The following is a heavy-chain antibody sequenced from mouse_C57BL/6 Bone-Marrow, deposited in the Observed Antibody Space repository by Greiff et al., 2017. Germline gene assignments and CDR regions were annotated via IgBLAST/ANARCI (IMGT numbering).Heavy chain of an antibody. Sequence: VQLQQPGAELVKPGASVKLSCKASGYTFTSYWMHWVKQRPGQGLEWIGMIHPNSGSTNYYEKFKSKATLTVDKSASTVYMQSSSLTTEDSADYYSARLGDYDGGFDDWGQGTTLTVAS. D-gene: IGHD2-4*01. CDR1: GYTFTSYW. J-gene: IGHJ2*01. CDR2: IHPNSGST. CDR3: ARLGDYDGGFDD. V-gene: IGHV1-64*01.